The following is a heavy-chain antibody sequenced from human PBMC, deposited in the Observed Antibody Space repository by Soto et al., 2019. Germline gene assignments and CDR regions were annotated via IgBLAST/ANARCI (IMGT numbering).Heavy chain of an antibody. J-gene: IGHJ3*01. CDR3: AKGFIVALPAIRPDVNFDV. CDR2: ISGGGGST. CDR1: GFTFNTYA. D-gene: IGHD2-21*02. V-gene: IGHV3-23*01. Sequence: GGSLRLSCAASGFTFNTYAMNWVRQVPGKGLEWVASISGGGGSTYYADSVKGRFTISRDTSKNTLYLQMNSLSAEDTAVYYCAKGFIVALPAIRPDVNFDVWCQGTMVTVSS.